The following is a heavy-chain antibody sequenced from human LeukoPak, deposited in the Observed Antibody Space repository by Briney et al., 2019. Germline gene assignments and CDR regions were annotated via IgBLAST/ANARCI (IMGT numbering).Heavy chain of an antibody. Sequence: SQTLSLTCTVSGGSISSGGYYWSWIRQHPGKGLEWIGYIYYSGSTYYNPSLKNRVTISVDTSKNQFSLKLSSVTAADTAVYYCARDSRLYAFDIWGQGTMVTVSS. CDR2: IYYSGST. V-gene: IGHV4-31*03. CDR1: GGSISSGGYY. J-gene: IGHJ3*02. CDR3: ARDSRLYAFDI.